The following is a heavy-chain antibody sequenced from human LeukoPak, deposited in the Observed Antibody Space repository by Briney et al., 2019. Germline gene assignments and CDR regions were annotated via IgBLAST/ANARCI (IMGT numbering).Heavy chain of an antibody. CDR3: ARAVGTSGSRYFGY. V-gene: IGHV4-34*10. D-gene: IGHD3-10*01. CDR1: GGSFSGYY. CDR2: INHSGST. J-gene: IGHJ4*03. Sequence: QPSETLSLTCAVYGGSFSGYYWSWIRQPPGKGLEWIGEINHSGSTNYNPSLKSRITMAVDKSIKQFSLKVTSVTAADTAVYYCARAVGTSGSRYFGYWGQGTLVTVSS.